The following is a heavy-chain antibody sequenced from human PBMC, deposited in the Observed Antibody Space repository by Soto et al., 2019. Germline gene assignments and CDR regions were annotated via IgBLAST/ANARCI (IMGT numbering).Heavy chain of an antibody. V-gene: IGHV4-59*01. D-gene: IGHD3-22*01. J-gene: IGHJ3*01. CDR3: ARVLVNARYETSGYDTFDV. CDR2: IHSSGAT. CDR1: GGSINCYF. Sequence: KTSETLSLTCTVSGGSINCYFWSWVRQPPGKGLEWIGYIHSSGATKQRSSLKSRLDISIDTSENQFSLKLTSVTAADTAVYYCARVLVNARYETSGYDTFDVWGRGTMVTVSS.